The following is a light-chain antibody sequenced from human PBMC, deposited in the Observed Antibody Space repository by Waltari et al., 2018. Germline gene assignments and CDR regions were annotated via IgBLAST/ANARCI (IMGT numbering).Light chain of an antibody. J-gene: IGKJ4*01. V-gene: IGKV1-5*03. CDR1: QRISNW. CDR2: KAS. Sequence: DIQMTQSPSTLSASVGDRVTITCRASQRISNWLSWYQQKPGKAPHLLIYKASTLESGVPSRFSGSGSGTEFTLTISSLQPDDFATYYCQQYNSYSLLTFGGGTKVEIK. CDR3: QQYNSYSLLT.